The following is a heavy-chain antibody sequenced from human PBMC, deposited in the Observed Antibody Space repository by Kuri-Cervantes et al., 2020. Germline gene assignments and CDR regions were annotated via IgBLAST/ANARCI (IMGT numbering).Heavy chain of an antibody. CDR1: GFTFSSYA. D-gene: IGHD6-13*01. V-gene: IGHV3-30*07. Sequence: LSLTCAASGFTFSSYAMHWVRQAPGKGLEWVAVISYDGSNKYYADSVKGWFTISRDNSKNTLYLQMNSLRAEDTAVYYCAKDLIAAAGPFDYWGQGTLVTVSS. J-gene: IGHJ4*02. CDR3: AKDLIAAAGPFDY. CDR2: ISYDGSNK.